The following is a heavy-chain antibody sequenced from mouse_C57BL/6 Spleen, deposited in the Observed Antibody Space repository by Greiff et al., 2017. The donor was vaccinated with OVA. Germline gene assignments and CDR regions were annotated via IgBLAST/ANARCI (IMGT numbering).Heavy chain of an antibody. D-gene: IGHD1-1*01. CDR2: FYPGSGSI. J-gene: IGHJ1*03. CDR3: ARHEDYGSSHWYFDV. CDR1: GYTFTEYT. Sequence: QVHVKQSGAELVKPGASVKLSCKASGYTFTEYTIHWVKQRSGQGLEWIGWFYPGSGSIKYNEKFKDKATLTADKSSSTVYMELSRLTSEDSAVYFCARHEDYGSSHWYFDVWGTGTTGTVSS. V-gene: IGHV1-62-2*01.